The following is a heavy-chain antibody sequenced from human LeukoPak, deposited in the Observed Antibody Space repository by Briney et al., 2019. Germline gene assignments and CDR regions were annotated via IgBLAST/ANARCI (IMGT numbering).Heavy chain of an antibody. CDR1: GGSISSSSYY. CDR2: IYYSGST. Sequence: SETLSLTCSVSGGSISSSSYYWGWIRQPPGKGLEWIGSIYYSGSTYYNPSLKSRVTISVDTSKNQFSLKLSSVTAADTAVYYCALTAVRGVISSFDYWGQGTLVTVSS. CDR3: ALTAVRGVISSFDY. J-gene: IGHJ4*02. V-gene: IGHV4-39*07. D-gene: IGHD3-10*01.